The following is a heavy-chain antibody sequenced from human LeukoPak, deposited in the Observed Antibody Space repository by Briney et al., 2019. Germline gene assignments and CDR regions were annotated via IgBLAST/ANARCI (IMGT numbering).Heavy chain of an antibody. D-gene: IGHD6-19*01. V-gene: IGHV4-38-2*01. CDR2: VYHSGSS. CDR3: ASPSVRRSGWYNWFDP. J-gene: IGHJ5*02. Sequence: PSETLSLTCAVSGYSISRGSYWGWIRQPPGKGLEWIGSVYHSGSSYYNPSLKSRVTIFVDTSKNQFSLKLSSVTAADTAVYYCASPSVRRSGWYNWFDPWGQGTLVTVSS. CDR1: GYSISRGSY.